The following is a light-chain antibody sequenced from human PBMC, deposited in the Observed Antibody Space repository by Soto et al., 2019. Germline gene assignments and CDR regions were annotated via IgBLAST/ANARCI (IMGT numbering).Light chain of an antibody. V-gene: IGKV3-20*01. J-gene: IGKJ1*01. CDR3: QQYGRSPWT. CDR2: GAS. Sequence: EIVLTQSPATLSLSPGERATLSCRASQTVGSYLAWFRQTPGQAPRLLIFGASSRAAGIPDRFSGSGSGTDFTLAIGRLEPEDFAVYYCQQYGRSPWTFGQGTKVDIK. CDR1: QTVGSY.